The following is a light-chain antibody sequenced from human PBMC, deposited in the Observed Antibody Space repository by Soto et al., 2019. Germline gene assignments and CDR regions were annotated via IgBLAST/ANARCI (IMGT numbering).Light chain of an antibody. J-gene: IGLJ3*02. CDR2: DDD. V-gene: IGLV3-21*02. CDR1: NIRLDS. CDR3: QVWEPNTDSAL. Sequence: SYELTQPPSASVAPGQTARISCGGNNIRLDSVRWYRQKPGQAPVLVVYDDDGRPSGIPERFSGSTSGNTATLTISRVEAGDEADYYCQVWEPNTDSALFGGGTKLTVL.